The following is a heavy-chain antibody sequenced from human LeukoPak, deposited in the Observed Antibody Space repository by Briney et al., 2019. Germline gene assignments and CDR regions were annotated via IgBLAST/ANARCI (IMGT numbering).Heavy chain of an antibody. D-gene: IGHD4-11*01. CDR3: AREATVATWTPFDI. V-gene: IGHV3-74*01. CDR2: INTDGSST. J-gene: IGHJ3*02. Sequence: GGSLRLSCAASGFTFSSYWMHWVRQAPGKGLVWVSRINTDGSSTSYADSVKGRFTISRDNAKNTLYLQMNSLRAEDTAVYYCAREATVATWTPFDIWGQGTMVTVSS. CDR1: GFTFSSYW.